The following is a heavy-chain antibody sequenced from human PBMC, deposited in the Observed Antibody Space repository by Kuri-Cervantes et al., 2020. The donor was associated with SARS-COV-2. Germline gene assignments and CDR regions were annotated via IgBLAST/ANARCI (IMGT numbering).Heavy chain of an antibody. Sequence: GSLRLSCTVSGGSISSSSYYWGWIRQPPGKGLEWIGSIYYSGSTYYNPSLKIRVTISVDTSKNQFSLKLSSVTAADTAVYYCAVTTVLGLLIDYWGQGTLVTVSS. CDR1: GGSISSSSYY. V-gene: IGHV4-39*01. J-gene: IGHJ4*02. CDR3: AVTTVLGLLIDY. CDR2: IYYSGST. D-gene: IGHD4-11*01.